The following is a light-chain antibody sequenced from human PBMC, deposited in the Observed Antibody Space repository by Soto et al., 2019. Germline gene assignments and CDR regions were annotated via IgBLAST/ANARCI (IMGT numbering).Light chain of an antibody. V-gene: IGKV3-15*01. Sequence: EIVMTQSQFTLSASPGERATLSCRASQTVSTTLAWYQQRLGQAPKLRIYGASHRVTGSPPRFSGSGSGTDFTLTIISLQCKEFVVYFCRQYNNLTNNFSQGTTLEIK. J-gene: IGKJ2*01. CDR1: QTVSTT. CDR2: GAS. CDR3: RQYNNLTNN.